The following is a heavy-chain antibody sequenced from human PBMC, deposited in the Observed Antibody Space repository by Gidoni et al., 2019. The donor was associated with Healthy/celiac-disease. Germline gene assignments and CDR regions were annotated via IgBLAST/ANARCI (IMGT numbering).Heavy chain of an antibody. J-gene: IGHJ6*02. CDR3: ARGHTMVRGVGPGDIDYGMDV. Sequence: QVQLQESGPGLVKPSETLSLTCTVSGGSISSYYWSWIRQPPGKGLEWIGYIYYSGSTNYNPSLKSRVTISVDTSKNQFSLKLSSVTAADTAVYYCARGHTMVRGVGPGDIDYGMDVWGQGTTVTVSS. CDR2: IYYSGST. D-gene: IGHD3-10*01. CDR1: GGSISSYY. V-gene: IGHV4-59*08.